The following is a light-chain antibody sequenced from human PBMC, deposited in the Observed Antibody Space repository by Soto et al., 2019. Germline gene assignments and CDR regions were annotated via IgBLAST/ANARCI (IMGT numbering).Light chain of an antibody. CDR3: QQYGGSPRT. V-gene: IGKV3-20*01. CDR2: GSS. J-gene: IGKJ1*01. CDR1: QSVSNSY. Sequence: EIVLTQSPGTLSLSPGERATLSCRASQSVSNSYLAWYQQKPGQAPRLLIYGSSSRATGIPDRFSGSGSGTDFTLTISRLEPEDFAVDYCQQYGGSPRTFGQGTKVEIK.